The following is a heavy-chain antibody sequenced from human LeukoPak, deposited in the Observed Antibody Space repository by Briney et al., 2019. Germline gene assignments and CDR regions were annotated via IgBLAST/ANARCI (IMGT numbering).Heavy chain of an antibody. V-gene: IGHV3-48*04. Sequence: GGSLRLSCAASGFTFSSYSLNWVRQAPGKGLEWVSFISSSSITIYYADSVKGRFTISRDNAEKSLYLQMNSLRAEDTAVYYCARDRGGSYSAIDYWGQGTPVTVSS. CDR3: ARDRGGSYSAIDY. CDR2: ISSSSITI. D-gene: IGHD2-15*01. J-gene: IGHJ4*02. CDR1: GFTFSSYS.